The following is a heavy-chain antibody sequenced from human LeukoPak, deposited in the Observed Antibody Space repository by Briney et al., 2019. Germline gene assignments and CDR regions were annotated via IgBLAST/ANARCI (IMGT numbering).Heavy chain of an antibody. CDR2: ISGSGGST. CDR1: GFTFMNYA. J-gene: IGHJ4*02. D-gene: IGHD2-21*02. V-gene: IGHV3-23*01. CDR3: AREERNNCSGDCRTHYFDY. Sequence: GGSLRLSCATSGFTFMNYAMSWVRQAPGKGLEWVSGISGSGGSTYYADSLKGRFTISRDNSKDTLYVQMNSLRAEDTAVYYCAREERNNCSGDCRTHYFDYWGQGTLVTVSS.